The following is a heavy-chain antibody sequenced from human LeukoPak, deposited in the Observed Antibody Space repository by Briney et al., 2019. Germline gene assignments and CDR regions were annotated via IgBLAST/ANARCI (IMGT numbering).Heavy chain of an antibody. CDR1: GYTFTSYG. CDR3: ARINMENWFDP. D-gene: IGHD3-10*01. CDR2: ISAYNGNT. J-gene: IGHJ5*02. Sequence: GASVKVSCKASGYTFTSYGISWVRQAPGQGLEWMGWISAYNGNTNYARKLQGRVTMTTDTSTSTAYMELRSLRSDDMAVYYCARINMENWFDPWGQGALVTVSS. V-gene: IGHV1-18*03.